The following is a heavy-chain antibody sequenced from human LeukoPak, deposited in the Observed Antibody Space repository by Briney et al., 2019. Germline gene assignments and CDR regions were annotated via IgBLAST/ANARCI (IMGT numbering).Heavy chain of an antibody. Sequence: GGSLRLSCAASGFTFSGFAMSWVRQAPGKGLQWVSAISDNSGTIYYADSVKGRFTISRDDSKNTLYLQMNSLRAEDTAVYYCARVRDYYDSSGYLDYWGQGTLVTVSS. V-gene: IGHV3-23*01. CDR1: GFTFSGFA. D-gene: IGHD3-22*01. CDR2: ISDNSGTI. J-gene: IGHJ4*02. CDR3: ARVRDYYDSSGYLDY.